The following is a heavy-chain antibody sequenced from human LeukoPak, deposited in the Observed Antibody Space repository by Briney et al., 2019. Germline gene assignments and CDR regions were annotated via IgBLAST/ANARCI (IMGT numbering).Heavy chain of an antibody. CDR3: ARAYDSSGNDY. CDR2: IYHSGST. CDR1: GYSINTGDY. D-gene: IGHD3-22*01. Sequence: PSETLSLTCTVSGYSINTGDYWGWIRQTPGKGLEWIGNIYHSGSTYYNPSLKSRVTILVDTSENQFSLKLISVTAADTAVYYCARAYDSSGNDYWGQGTLVTVSS. V-gene: IGHV4-38-2*02. J-gene: IGHJ4*02.